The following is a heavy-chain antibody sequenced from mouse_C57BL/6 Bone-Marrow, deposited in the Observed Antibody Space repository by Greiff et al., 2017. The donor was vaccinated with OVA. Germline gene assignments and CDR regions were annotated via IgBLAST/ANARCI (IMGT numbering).Heavy chain of an antibody. CDR1: GYTFTSYD. Sequence: VQLQESGPELVKPGASVKLSCKASGYTFTSYDINWVKQRPGQGLEWIGWIYPRDGSTKYNEKFKGKATLTVDTSSSTAYMELHSLTSEDSAVYFCARREGIYYDYDDWYFDVWGTGTTVTVSS. CDR2: IYPRDGST. D-gene: IGHD2-4*01. V-gene: IGHV1-85*01. J-gene: IGHJ1*03. CDR3: ARREGIYYDYDDWYFDV.